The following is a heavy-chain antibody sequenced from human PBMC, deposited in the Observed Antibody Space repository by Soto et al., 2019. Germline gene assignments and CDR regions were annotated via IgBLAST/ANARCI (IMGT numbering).Heavy chain of an antibody. J-gene: IGHJ3*02. D-gene: IGHD2-8*02. CDR3: ARDRRPGATALVDAFXI. V-gene: IGHV1-69*06. CDR2: IIPIFGTA. Sequence: SVKVSCKASGGTFSSYAIGWVRQAPGQGLWWMGVIIPIFGTANYAQKFQGRVTITSDKSTSTAYMELSSLRSEDTAVYYCARDRRPGATALVDAFXIWGKGKMVTV. CDR1: GGTFSSYA.